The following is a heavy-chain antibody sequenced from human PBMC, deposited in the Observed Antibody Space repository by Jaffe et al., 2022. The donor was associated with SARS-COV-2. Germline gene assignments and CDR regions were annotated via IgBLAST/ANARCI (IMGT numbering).Heavy chain of an antibody. D-gene: IGHD6-19*01. CDR2: IYYSGST. V-gene: IGHV4-59*01. J-gene: IGHJ4*02. CDR3: ARVSYSSGWYGEVFDY. Sequence: QVQLQESGPGLVKPSETLSLTCTVSGGSISSYYWSWIRQPPGKGLEWIGYIYYSGSTNYNPSLKSRVTISVDTSKNQFSLKLSSVTAADTAVYYCARVSYSSGWYGEVFDYWGQGTLVTVSS. CDR1: GGSISSYY.